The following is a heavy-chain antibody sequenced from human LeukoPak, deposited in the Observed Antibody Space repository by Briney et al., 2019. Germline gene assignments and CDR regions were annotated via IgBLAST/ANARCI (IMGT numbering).Heavy chain of an antibody. CDR1: GYTFTSYG. D-gene: IGHD3-22*01. V-gene: IGHV1-18*01. Sequence: ASVKVSCKASGYTFTSYGISWVRQAPGQGLEWMGWISAYNGDTNYAQKLQGRVTMTTDTSTSTAYMELRSLRSDDTAVYYCARDGDSSGPRDGRAVDYWGQGTLVTVSS. CDR3: ARDGDSSGPRDGRAVDY. J-gene: IGHJ4*02. CDR2: ISAYNGDT.